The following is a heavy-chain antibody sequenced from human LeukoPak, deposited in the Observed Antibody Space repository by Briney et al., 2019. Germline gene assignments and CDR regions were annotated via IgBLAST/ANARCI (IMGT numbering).Heavy chain of an antibody. CDR1: GFTFGSYA. Sequence: GALRLSCAASGFTFGSYAMSWVRQAPGKGPEWVSAISGSGGSTYYADSVKGRFTISRDNSKNTLYLQMNSLRAEDTAVYYCARDWAYSGYGYFDYWGQGTLVTVSS. D-gene: IGHD5-12*01. J-gene: IGHJ4*02. CDR2: ISGSGGST. CDR3: ARDWAYSGYGYFDY. V-gene: IGHV3-23*01.